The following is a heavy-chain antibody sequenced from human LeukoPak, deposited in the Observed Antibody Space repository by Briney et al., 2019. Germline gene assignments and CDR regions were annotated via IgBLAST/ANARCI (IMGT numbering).Heavy chain of an antibody. V-gene: IGHV5-51*01. CDR3: ARHYDFWSGYFNYFDY. CDR2: IYLGDSET. Sequence: GESLKISCKGSGYSFTSYWIGWVRQMPGKGLEWMGIIYLGDSETRYSPSFQGQVTISADKSISTAYLRWSSLKASDTAMYYCARHYDFWSGYFNYFDYWGQGTLVTVSS. J-gene: IGHJ4*02. D-gene: IGHD3-3*01. CDR1: GYSFTSYW.